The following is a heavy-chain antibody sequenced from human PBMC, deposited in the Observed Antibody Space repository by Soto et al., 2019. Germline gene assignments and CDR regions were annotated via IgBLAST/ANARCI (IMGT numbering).Heavy chain of an antibody. CDR1: GYSFTNYD. D-gene: IGHD6-19*01. CDR3: GRDWGAFSGWYDY. V-gene: IGHV1-3*01. Sequence: QIQLVQSGAEVKKPGTSVKISCRGSGYSFTNYDFQWVRQAPGQRLEWIGTFNCGSGITKYSQRFQGRVTLSRDTSASTAYMELRSLTSEDTAVYYCGRDWGAFSGWYDYWGQGTLVTVTS. CDR2: FNCGSGIT. J-gene: IGHJ4*02.